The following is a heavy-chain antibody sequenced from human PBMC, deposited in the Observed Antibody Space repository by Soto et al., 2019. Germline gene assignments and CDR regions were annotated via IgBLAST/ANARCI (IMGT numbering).Heavy chain of an antibody. D-gene: IGHD6-13*01. CDR1: GFTFSDYY. J-gene: IGHJ4*02. V-gene: IGHV3-11*06. CDR3: ARVAVLTAAGKSDY. CDR2: ISGTSDSI. Sequence: AGGSLRLSCAASGFTFSDYYMSWIRQVPGKGLEWVAYISGTSDSIPYADSVKGRFTISRDNAKNSLYLQMNSLRAEDTAVYYCARVAVLTAAGKSDYSGQVTLVTVSS.